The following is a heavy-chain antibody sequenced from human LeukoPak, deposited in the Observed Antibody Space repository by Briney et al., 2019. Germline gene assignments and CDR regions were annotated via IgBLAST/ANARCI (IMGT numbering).Heavy chain of an antibody. V-gene: IGHV4-59*01. J-gene: IGHJ6*02. CDR2: IYYSGST. D-gene: IGHD3-22*01. CDR3: ARDRSPEGYYDSSHWDYYHGMDV. CDR1: GGSISNYY. Sequence: SETLSLTCTVSGGSISNYYWSWIRQPPGKGLEWLGYIYYSGSTNYNPSLKSRVTISVDTSKNQFSLNLSSVTAADTAMYYCARDRSPEGYYDSSHWDYYHGMDVWGQGTTVTVSS.